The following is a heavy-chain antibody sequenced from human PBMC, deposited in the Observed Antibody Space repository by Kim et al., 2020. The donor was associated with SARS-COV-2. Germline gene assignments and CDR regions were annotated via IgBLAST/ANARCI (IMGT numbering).Heavy chain of an antibody. D-gene: IGHD3-16*02. CDR1: GFTFSSYG. Sequence: GGSLRLSCAASGFTFSSYGMHWVRQAPGKGLEWVAVISYDGSNKYYADSVKGRFTISRDNSKNTLYLQMNSLRAEDTAVYYCAKDYRGPHWIFDYWGQGT. CDR3: AKDYRGPHWIFDY. CDR2: ISYDGSNK. V-gene: IGHV3-30*18. J-gene: IGHJ4*02.